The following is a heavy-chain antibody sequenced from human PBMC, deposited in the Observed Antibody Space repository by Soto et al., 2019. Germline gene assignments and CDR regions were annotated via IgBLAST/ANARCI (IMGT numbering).Heavy chain of an antibody. Sequence: GGSLRLSCAASGFTFSSYGMHWVRQAPGKGLEWVAVISYDGSNKYYADSVKGRFTISRDNSKNTLYLQMNSLRAEDTAVYYCAKYSSSRGQGTLVTGLL. D-gene: IGHD6-13*01. CDR2: ISYDGSNK. V-gene: IGHV3-30*18. CDR1: GFTFSSYG. CDR3: AKYSSS. J-gene: IGHJ4*02.